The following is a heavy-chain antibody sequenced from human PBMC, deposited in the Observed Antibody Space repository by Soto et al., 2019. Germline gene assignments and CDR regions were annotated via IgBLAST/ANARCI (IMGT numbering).Heavy chain of an antibody. V-gene: IGHV1-2*04. Sequence: ASVKVSCKASGYTFTGYYMHWVRQAPGQGLEWMGWINPNSGGTNYAQKFQGWVTMTRDTSISTAYMELSRLRSDDTAVYYCARYQAAGLRFLYYWGQGTLVTVYS. CDR3: ARYQAAGLRFLYY. CDR2: INPNSGGT. CDR1: GYTFTGYY. D-gene: IGHD3-3*01. J-gene: IGHJ4*02.